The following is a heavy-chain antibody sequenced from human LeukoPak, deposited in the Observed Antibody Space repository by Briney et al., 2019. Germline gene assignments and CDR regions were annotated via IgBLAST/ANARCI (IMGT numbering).Heavy chain of an antibody. CDR1: GFTFSSYG. J-gene: IGHJ1*01. CDR2: ISYDGSNK. D-gene: IGHD2-21*01. CDR3: AKSPRVIDIAEYFQH. V-gene: IGHV3-30*18. Sequence: GRSLRLSCAASGFTFSSYGMHWVRQAPGKGLEWVAVISYDGSNKYYADSVKGRFTISRDNSKNTLYLQMNSLRAEDTAVYYCAKSPRVIDIAEYFQHWGQGTLVTVSS.